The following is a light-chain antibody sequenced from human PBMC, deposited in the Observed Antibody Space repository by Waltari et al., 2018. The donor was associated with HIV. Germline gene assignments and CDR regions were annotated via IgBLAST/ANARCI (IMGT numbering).Light chain of an antibody. CDR1: SSNIGSNT. CDR3: AAWDDSLNGQWV. V-gene: IGLV1-44*01. J-gene: IGLJ2*01. Sequence: QSVLTQPPSASGTPGQRVTISCSGSSSNIGSNTVNWYQHLPGTAPKLLIYQNNQRPSGVPDRFSGSKSGTSASLAISGLQSEDEADYYCAAWDDSLNGQWVFGGGTKLTVL. CDR2: QNN.